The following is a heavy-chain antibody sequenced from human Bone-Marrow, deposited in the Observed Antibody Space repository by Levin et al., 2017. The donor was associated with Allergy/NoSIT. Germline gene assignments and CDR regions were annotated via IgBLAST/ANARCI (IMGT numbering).Heavy chain of an antibody. CDR2: ISGSGGNT. V-gene: IGHV3-23*01. J-gene: IGHJ4*02. Sequence: PGGSLRLSCAASGFIFRNYAMNWVRQAPGKGLEWVSQISGSGGNTHYADSVKGRFTISRDNSKNTLYLQMNSLRVEDTAVYYCAGYDTSAYHSPFDYWGQGPLVTVSS. CDR3: AGYDTSAYHSPFDY. CDR1: GFIFRNYA. D-gene: IGHD3-22*01.